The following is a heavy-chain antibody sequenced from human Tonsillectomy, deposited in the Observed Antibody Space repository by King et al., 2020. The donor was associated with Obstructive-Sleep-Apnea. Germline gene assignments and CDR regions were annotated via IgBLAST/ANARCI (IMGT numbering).Heavy chain of an antibody. V-gene: IGHV4-59*01. CDR1: GGSISSYY. J-gene: IGHJ6*02. CDR3: ARSDGVIVADYGMDV. D-gene: IGHD2-8*01. CDR2: IYYSGST. Sequence: VPLQESGPGLVKPSETLSLTCTVSGGSISSYYWSWIRQPPGKGLEWIGYIYYSGSTNYNPSLKSRVTISVDTSKNQFSLKLSSVTAADTAVYYCARSDGVIVADYGMDVWGQGTTVTVSS.